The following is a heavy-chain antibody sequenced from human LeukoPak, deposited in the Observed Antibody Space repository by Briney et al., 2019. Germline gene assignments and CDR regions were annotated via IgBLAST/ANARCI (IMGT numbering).Heavy chain of an antibody. CDR1: GFTFSSYS. CDR3: ARGLQQLVRGFNYYFMDV. J-gene: IGHJ6*03. Sequence: PGGSLRLSCAASGFTFSSYSMNWVRQAPGKGLEWVSYITSSSSSIYYADSVRGRFTISRDNAKNSLYPQMNSLRAEDTAVYYCARGLQQLVRGFNYYFMDVWGKGTTVTVSS. D-gene: IGHD6-13*01. CDR2: ITSSSSSI. V-gene: IGHV3-48*01.